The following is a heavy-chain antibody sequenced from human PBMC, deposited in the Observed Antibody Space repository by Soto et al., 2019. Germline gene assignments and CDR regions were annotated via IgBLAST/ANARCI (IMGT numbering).Heavy chain of an antibody. J-gene: IGHJ4*02. CDR2: IIPIFGTA. V-gene: IGHV1-69*01. CDR3: ARAGEVTATSHYFDY. Sequence: QVQLVQSGAEVKKPGSSVKVSCKASGGTFSSYAISWVRQAPGQGLEWMGGIIPIFGTANYAQKFQGRVTIAADESTGTAYMELSSLRSEDTAVYYCARAGEVTATSHYFDYWGQGTLVTVSS. D-gene: IGHD2-21*02. CDR1: GGTFSSYA.